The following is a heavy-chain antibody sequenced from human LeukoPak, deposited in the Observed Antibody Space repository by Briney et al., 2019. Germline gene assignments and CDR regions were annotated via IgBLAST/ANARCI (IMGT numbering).Heavy chain of an antibody. CDR3: ARHRDNWNINWFDP. CDR1: GFAFTTYE. D-gene: IGHD1/OR15-1a*01. CDR2: MTPTGDFI. J-gene: IGHJ5*02. V-gene: IGHV3-48*03. Sequence: GGSLRLSCAASGFAFTTYEMHWVRQATGKGLECVSYMTPTGDFIYYADSVKGRFTISRDNAKNSLYLQMHSLRAEDTAVYYCARHRDNWNINWFDPWGQGTLVTVSS.